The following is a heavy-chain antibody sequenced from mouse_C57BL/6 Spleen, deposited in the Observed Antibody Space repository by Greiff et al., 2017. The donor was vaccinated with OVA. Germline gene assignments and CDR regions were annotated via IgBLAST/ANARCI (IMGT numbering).Heavy chain of an antibody. J-gene: IGHJ2*01. CDR1: GYNFTSYW. Sequence: VQLQQPGAELVKPGASVKMSCKASGYNFTSYWITWVKQRPGQGLEWIGDIYPGSGSTNYNETFQSKATLTVDTASSTAYMQLSSLTSEDSAVYYCARDGRWLPRDYWGQGTTLTVSS. D-gene: IGHD2-3*01. CDR2: IYPGSGST. CDR3: ARDGRWLPRDY. V-gene: IGHV1-55*01.